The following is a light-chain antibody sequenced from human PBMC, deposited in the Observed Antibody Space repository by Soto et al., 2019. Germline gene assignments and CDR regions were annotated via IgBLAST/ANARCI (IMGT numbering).Light chain of an antibody. CDR1: SSDVGGYNS. Sequence: QSVLTQPASVSGSPGLSIAISCTGTSSDVGGYNSVSWYQQHPGKAPKLMIYDVSNRPSGVSDRFSASKSGNTTSLTISGLQAEVEGDYYCSSYTTGGSYVFGTGTKLTFL. V-gene: IGLV2-14*01. CDR3: SSYTTGGSYV. CDR2: DVS. J-gene: IGLJ1*01.